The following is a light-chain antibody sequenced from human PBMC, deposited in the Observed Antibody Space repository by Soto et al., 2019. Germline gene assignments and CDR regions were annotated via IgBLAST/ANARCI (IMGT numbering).Light chain of an antibody. CDR1: SSDVGGYNY. V-gene: IGLV2-14*01. CDR2: DVS. J-gene: IGLJ1*01. CDR3: SSYTSSSTPYV. Sequence: QSALTQPASVSGSPGQSITISCTGTSSDVGGYNYVSWYQQHPGKAPKLMIYDVSNRPSGVSNRFSGSKSGNTASLTISGLQAEDEADYYCSSYTSSSTPYVFGTATNLTVL.